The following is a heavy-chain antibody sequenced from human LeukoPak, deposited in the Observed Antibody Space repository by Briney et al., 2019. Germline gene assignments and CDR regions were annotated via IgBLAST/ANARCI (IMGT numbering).Heavy chain of an antibody. CDR3: ARAAYSSSWYFWFDP. D-gene: IGHD6-13*01. J-gene: IGHJ5*02. V-gene: IGHV1-8*01. CDR2: MNPNSGNT. CDR1: GYTFTSYD. Sequence: ASVKVSCKASGYTFTSYDINWVRQATGQGLEWMGWMNPNSGNTGYAQKFQGRVTMTRNTSISTAYMELSSLRSEDTAVYYCARAAYSSSWYFWFDPWGQGTLVTVSS.